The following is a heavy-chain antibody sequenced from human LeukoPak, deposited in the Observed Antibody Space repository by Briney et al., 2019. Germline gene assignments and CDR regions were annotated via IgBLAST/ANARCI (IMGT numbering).Heavy chain of an antibody. CDR2: ISSSSSYI. CDR1: GFTFSSYS. CDR3: ARALSAVTKNFDY. J-gene: IGHJ4*02. V-gene: IGHV3-21*01. D-gene: IGHD4-17*01. Sequence: PGGSLRLSCAASGFTFSSYSMNWVRQAPGKGLEWVSSISSSSSYIYYADSAKGRFTISRDNAKNSLYLQMNSLRAEDTAVYYCARALSAVTKNFDYWGQGTLVTVSS.